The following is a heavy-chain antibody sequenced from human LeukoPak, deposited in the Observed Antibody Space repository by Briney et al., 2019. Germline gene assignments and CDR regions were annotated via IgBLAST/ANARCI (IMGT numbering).Heavy chain of an antibody. Sequence: SQTLSLTCAVSGGSISSGGYCWSWLRQPPGTGLEWIEYIYHSGSTYYNPSLKSRVTISVDRSKNQFSLKLSSVTAADTAVYYCARGVAVAADYFDYWGQGTLVTVSS. CDR3: ARGVAVAADYFDY. J-gene: IGHJ4*02. V-gene: IGHV4-30-2*01. CDR2: IYHSGST. CDR1: GGSISSGGYC. D-gene: IGHD6-19*01.